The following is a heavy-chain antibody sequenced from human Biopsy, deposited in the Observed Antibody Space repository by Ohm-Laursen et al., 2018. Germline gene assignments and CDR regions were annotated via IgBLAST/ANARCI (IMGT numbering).Heavy chain of an antibody. CDR2: IYSGGNT. Sequence: GTLSLTCTVSGDSLSSGPDNWSWIRQPPGQGLEYIGFIYSGGNTNYNPSLQNRVTMSVDTSKNQFSLKLSSVIAADTAVYYCARGRRTSGWPYFANWGQRTLVIVSS. J-gene: IGHJ4*02. D-gene: IGHD6-19*01. CDR1: GDSLSSGPDN. V-gene: IGHV4-61*01. CDR3: ARGRRTSGWPYFAN.